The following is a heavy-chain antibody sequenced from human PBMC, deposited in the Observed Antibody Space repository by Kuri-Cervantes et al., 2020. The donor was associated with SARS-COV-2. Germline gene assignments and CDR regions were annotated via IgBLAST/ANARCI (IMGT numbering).Heavy chain of an antibody. D-gene: IGHD6-13*01. J-gene: IGHJ6*02. CDR2: IYHSGST. CDR1: GGSISSSSYY. V-gene: IGHV4-39*07. CDR3: ARDYKQQLVPYYYYYGMDV. Sequence: SETLSLTCTVSGGSISSSSYYWGWIRQPPGKGLEWIGEIYHSGSTNYNPSLKSRVTISVDKSKNQFSLKLSSVTAADTAVYYCARDYKQQLVPYYYYYGMDVWGQGTTVTVSS.